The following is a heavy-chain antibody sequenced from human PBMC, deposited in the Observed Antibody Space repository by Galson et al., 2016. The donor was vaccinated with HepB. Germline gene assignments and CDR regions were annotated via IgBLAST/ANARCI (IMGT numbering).Heavy chain of an antibody. Sequence: SLRLSCAASGFTFSSYAMHWVRQAPGKGLEWVAVISYDGSNKYYADSVKVRFNISRDNSKNTLYLQMNSLRAEDTAVYYCARGAGARSYSSGWYYWGQGTLVTVSS. CDR3: ARGAGARSYSSGWYY. V-gene: IGHV3-30-3*01. CDR2: ISYDGSNK. J-gene: IGHJ4*02. D-gene: IGHD6-19*01. CDR1: GFTFSSYA.